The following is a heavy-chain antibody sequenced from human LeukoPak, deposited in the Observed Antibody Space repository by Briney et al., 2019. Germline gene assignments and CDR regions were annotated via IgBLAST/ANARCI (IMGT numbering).Heavy chain of an antibody. CDR1: GGSISSGDYY. Sequence: SETLSLTCTVSGGSISSGDYYWSWIRQPPGKGLEWIGYIYYSGSTYYNPSLKSRVTISVDRSKNQFSLKLSSVTAADTAVYYCASLYCSGGSCIDYWGQGTLVTVSS. CDR2: IYYSGST. J-gene: IGHJ4*02. D-gene: IGHD2-15*01. CDR3: ASLYCSGGSCIDY. V-gene: IGHV4-30-4*01.